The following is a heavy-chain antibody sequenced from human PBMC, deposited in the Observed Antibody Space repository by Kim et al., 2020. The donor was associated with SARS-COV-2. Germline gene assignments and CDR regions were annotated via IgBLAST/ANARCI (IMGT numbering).Heavy chain of an antibody. CDR1: GFTFGDYA. CDR2: IRSKAYGGTT. CDR3: TSCPHFDWLLYPDY. V-gene: IGHV3-49*03. J-gene: IGHJ4*02. Sequence: GGSLRLSCTASGFTFGDYAMSWFRQAPGKGLEWVGFIRSKAYGGTTEYAASVKGRFTISRDDSKSIAYLQMNSLKTEDTAVYYCTSCPHFDWLLYPDYWGQGTLVTVSS. D-gene: IGHD3-9*01.